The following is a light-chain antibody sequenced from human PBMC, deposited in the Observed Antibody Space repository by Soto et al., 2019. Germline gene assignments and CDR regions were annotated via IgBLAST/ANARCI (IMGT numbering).Light chain of an antibody. Sequence: QSVLTQPPSVSAAPGQKVTISCSGSSSNIGNNYLSWYQQLPGAAPKLLIYDNNERPSGIPDRFSGSKSGTSATLAITGLQTGDEADYYCGAWDSSLSAGVFGGGTKLTVL. J-gene: IGLJ2*01. CDR2: DNN. CDR3: GAWDSSLSAGV. CDR1: SSNIGNNY. V-gene: IGLV1-51*01.